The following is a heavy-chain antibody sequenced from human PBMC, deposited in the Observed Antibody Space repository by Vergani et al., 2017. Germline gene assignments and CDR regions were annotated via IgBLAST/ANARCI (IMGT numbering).Heavy chain of an antibody. Sequence: DVQLVASGGGLVQPGRSLRLSCAASGFTFDDYAMHWVRHAPGKGMEWVSGISWNSGSIGYADSVKGRFTISRDNAKNSLYLQMNSLRAEDTALYYCAKDTNTRVAVAGTLDYWGQGTLVTVSS. D-gene: IGHD6-19*01. CDR1: GFTFDDYA. V-gene: IGHV3-9*01. CDR2: ISWNSGSI. J-gene: IGHJ4*02. CDR3: AKDTNTRVAVAGTLDY.